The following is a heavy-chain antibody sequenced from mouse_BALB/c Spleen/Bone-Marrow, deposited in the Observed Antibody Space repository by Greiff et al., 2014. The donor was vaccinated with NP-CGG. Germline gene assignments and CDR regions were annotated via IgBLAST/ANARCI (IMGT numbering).Heavy chain of an antibody. CDR2: IYPGNVST. Sequence: LVESGPELVKPGASVRISCKASGYTFTSYYIHWVRQRPGQGLEWIGWIYPGNVSTKYNEKFKSKATQIADKSSSTAYIQLSSLTSEDSAVYFCARDTMDYWGQGTSVTVSS. V-gene: IGHV1S56*01. CDR3: ARDTMDY. CDR1: GYTFTSYY. J-gene: IGHJ4*01.